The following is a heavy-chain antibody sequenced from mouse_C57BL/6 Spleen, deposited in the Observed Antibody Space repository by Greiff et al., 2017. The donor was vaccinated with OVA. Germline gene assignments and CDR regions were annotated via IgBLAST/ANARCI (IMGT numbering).Heavy chain of an antibody. Sequence: EVKLVESGGGLVKPGGSLKLSCAASGFTFSDYGMHWVRQAPEKGLAWVAYISSGSSTIYYADTVKGRFTISRDNAKNTLFLQMTSLRSEDTAMYYCARKEYDWFAYWGQGTLVTVSA. CDR3: ARKEYDWFAY. CDR2: ISSGSSTI. V-gene: IGHV5-17*01. D-gene: IGHD2-14*01. J-gene: IGHJ3*01. CDR1: GFTFSDYG.